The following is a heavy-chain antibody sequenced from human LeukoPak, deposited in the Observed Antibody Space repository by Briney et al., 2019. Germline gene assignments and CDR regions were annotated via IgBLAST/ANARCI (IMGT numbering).Heavy chain of an antibody. CDR1: GYTFTGYY. CDR3: ARDRRYCSGGSCYSSGVPNWFDP. V-gene: IGHV1-2*02. D-gene: IGHD2-15*01. Sequence: ASVKVSCKASGYTFTGYYMHWVRQAPGQGLEWMGWINPNSGGTNYAQKFQGRVTMTRGTSISTAYMELSRLRSDDTAVYYCARDRRYCSGGSCYSSGVPNWFDPWGQGTLVTVSS. CDR2: INPNSGGT. J-gene: IGHJ5*02.